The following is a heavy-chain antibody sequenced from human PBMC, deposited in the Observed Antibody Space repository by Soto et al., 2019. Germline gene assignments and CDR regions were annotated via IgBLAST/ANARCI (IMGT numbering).Heavy chain of an antibody. CDR3: ATEYYYDSSGYYSIYYGMDV. CDR1: GFTFSSYG. V-gene: IGHV3-30*03. D-gene: IGHD3-22*01. J-gene: IGHJ6*02. CDR2: ISYDGSNK. Sequence: QVQLVESGGGVVQPGRSLRLSCAASGFTFSSYGMHWVRQAPGKGLEWVAVISYDGSNKYYADSVEGRFTISRDNSKNTLYLQMNSLRAEDTAVYYCATEYYYDSSGYYSIYYGMDVWGQGTTVTVSS.